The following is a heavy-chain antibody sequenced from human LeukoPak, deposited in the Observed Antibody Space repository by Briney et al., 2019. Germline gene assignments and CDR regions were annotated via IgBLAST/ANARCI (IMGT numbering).Heavy chain of an antibody. Sequence: GGSLRLSCAASGFTFDDYAMHWVRQAPGKGLEWVSGISWNSGSIGYADSVKGRFTISRDNAKNSLYLQMNSLRAEDTALYYCAKALCSGGSCYYLDYWGQGTLVTVSS. D-gene: IGHD2-15*01. CDR2: ISWNSGSI. CDR3: AKALCSGGSCYYLDY. J-gene: IGHJ4*02. CDR1: GFTFDDYA. V-gene: IGHV3-9*01.